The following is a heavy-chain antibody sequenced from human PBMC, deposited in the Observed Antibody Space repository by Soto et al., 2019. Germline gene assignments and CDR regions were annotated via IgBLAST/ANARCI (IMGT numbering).Heavy chain of an antibody. CDR3: ARSQEVPTILLWFGELYPVY. CDR2: INPSGGST. V-gene: IGHV1-46*01. J-gene: IGHJ4*02. D-gene: IGHD3-10*01. Sequence: GASVKVSCKASGYTFTSYYMHWVRQAPGQGLEWMGIINPSGGSTSYAQKFQGRVTMTRDTSTSTVYMELSSLRSEDTAVYYCARSQEVPTILLWFGELYPVYWGQGTLVTVSS. CDR1: GYTFTSYY.